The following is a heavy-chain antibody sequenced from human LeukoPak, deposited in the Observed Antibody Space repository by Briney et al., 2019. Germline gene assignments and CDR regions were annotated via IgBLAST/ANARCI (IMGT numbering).Heavy chain of an antibody. Sequence: PSETLSLTCAVYGGSFSGYYWSWIPEPPGKGLKWIGEINHSGSTNYNPSLKSRVTISVDTSKNQFSLKLSSVTAADTAVYYCARGKYCSSTSCPRYFDYWGQGTLVTVSS. CDR2: INHSGST. V-gene: IGHV4-34*01. D-gene: IGHD2-2*01. CDR1: GGSFSGYY. CDR3: ARGKYCSSTSCPRYFDY. J-gene: IGHJ4*02.